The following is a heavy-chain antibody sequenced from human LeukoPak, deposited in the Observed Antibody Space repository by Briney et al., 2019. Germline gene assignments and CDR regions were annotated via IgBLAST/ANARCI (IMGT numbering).Heavy chain of an antibody. CDR3: ARQSWVQGVAKYLQY. V-gene: IGHV5-51*01. Sequence: GESLQISCQGSGYNFPTYWIGWVRQMPGKGLEWMGIIYHGDSDTRYSLSFQGKVTISADTSISTAYLQWSILRASDTAMYYCARQSWVQGVAKYLQYWGQGTLVSVSS. CDR2: IYHGDSDT. J-gene: IGHJ1*01. D-gene: IGHD3-10*01. CDR1: GYNFPTYW.